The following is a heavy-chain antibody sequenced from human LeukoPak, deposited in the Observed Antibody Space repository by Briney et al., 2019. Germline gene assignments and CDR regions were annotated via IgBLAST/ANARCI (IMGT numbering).Heavy chain of an antibody. CDR3: ASRVGARILFDY. Sequence: SETLSLTCTVSGGSISSGDYYWSWIRQPPGKGLEWIGYIYYSGSTHYNPSLKSRVTISVDTSKNQFSLKLSSVTAADTAVYYCASRVGARILFDYWGQGTLVTVSS. D-gene: IGHD1-26*01. J-gene: IGHJ4*02. CDR2: IYYSGST. V-gene: IGHV4-30-4*08. CDR1: GGSISSGDYY.